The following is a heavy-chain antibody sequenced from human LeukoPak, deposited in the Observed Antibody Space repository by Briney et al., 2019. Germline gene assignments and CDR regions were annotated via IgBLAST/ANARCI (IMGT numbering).Heavy chain of an antibody. CDR2: MNPNSGNT. CDR3: ATPSDYGDYSYYYYGMDV. V-gene: IGHV1-8*01. J-gene: IGHJ6*02. D-gene: IGHD4-17*01. Sequence: GASVKVSCKASGYTFTSYDINWVRQATGQGLEWMGWMNPNSGNTGYAQKFQGRVTMTRNTSISTAYMELSSLRSEDTAVYYCATPSDYGDYSYYYYGMDVWGQGTTVTVSS. CDR1: GYTFTSYD.